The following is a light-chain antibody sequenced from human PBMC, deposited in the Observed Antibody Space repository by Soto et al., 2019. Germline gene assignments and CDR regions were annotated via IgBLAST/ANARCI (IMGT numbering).Light chain of an antibody. Sequence: EIVLTQSPATLSLSPGERGTLFCRASQSVSSSLAWYQQKPGQAPRLLIYDASNRATGIPARFSGSGSGTDFTLTINNLEPEDSAVYYCQQRGSWPLTFGGGTKVEIK. V-gene: IGKV3-11*01. CDR3: QQRGSWPLT. CDR2: DAS. J-gene: IGKJ4*01. CDR1: QSVSSS.